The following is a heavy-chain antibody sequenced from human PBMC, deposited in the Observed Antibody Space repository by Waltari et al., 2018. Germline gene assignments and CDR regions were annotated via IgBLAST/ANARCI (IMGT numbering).Heavy chain of an antibody. CDR3: ARDLGKLEDYYYGMDV. Sequence: QVQLQQWGAGLLKPSETLSLTCAVYGGSFSGYYWSWIRQPPGKGLEGIGEINHSGSTNYSPSLKRRVTISVDTSKNQFSLKLSSVTAADTAVYYCARDLGKLEDYYYGMDVWGQGTTVTVSS. J-gene: IGHJ6*02. CDR2: INHSGST. V-gene: IGHV4-34*01. D-gene: IGHD1-1*01. CDR1: GGSFSGYY.